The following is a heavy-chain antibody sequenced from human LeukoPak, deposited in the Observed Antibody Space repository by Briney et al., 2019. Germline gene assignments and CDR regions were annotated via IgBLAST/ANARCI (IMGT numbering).Heavy chain of an antibody. CDR2: INSDGSTT. CDR3: ARVGYYYDDNCDAFDI. Sequence: GGSLRLSCAASGFTLSNDWMHWVRQTPGKGLVWVSRINSDGSTTNYADSMKGRFTISRDNAKNTLYLQMNSLRAEDTAMYYCARVGYYYDDNCDAFDIWGQGTMVTVSS. CDR1: GFTLSNDW. J-gene: IGHJ3*02. V-gene: IGHV3-74*01. D-gene: IGHD3-22*01.